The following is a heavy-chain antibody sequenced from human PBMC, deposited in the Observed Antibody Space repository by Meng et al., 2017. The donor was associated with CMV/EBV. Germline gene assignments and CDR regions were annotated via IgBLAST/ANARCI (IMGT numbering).Heavy chain of an antibody. CDR1: GSPFPASY. D-gene: IGHD3-3*02. Sequence: SGKSSGSPFPASYMHWVRQAPGPGLEWMGWINPNSGGTNYAQKFQGRVTMTRDTAISTAYMELSRLRSDDTAVYYCARDRLAYPFDYWGQGTLVTVSS. V-gene: IGHV1-2*02. J-gene: IGHJ4*02. CDR2: INPNSGGT. CDR3: ARDRLAYPFDY.